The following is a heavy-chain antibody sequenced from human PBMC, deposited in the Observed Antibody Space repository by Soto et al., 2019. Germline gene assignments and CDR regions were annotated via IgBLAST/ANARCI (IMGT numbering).Heavy chain of an antibody. CDR1: GFPFSTYT. CDR3: AKDRQPDGFWPFDH. V-gene: IGHV3-23*04. J-gene: IGHJ4*02. Sequence: EVQLVESGGGLVQPGGSLRLSCVGSGFPFSTYTISWVRQAPGQGLEWLSGIYGGGDGISYADSVKGRFTISRDNSRSTLYLQMNSLRSDDTAIYYCAKDRQPDGFWPFDHWGRGTLIVVSS. D-gene: IGHD3-3*01. CDR2: IYGGGDGI.